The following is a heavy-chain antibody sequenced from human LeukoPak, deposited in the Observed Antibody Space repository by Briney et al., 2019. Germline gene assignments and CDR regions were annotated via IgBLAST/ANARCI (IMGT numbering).Heavy chain of an antibody. CDR1: GFTFSNYW. CDR2: IKQDGSDK. J-gene: IGHJ6*04. V-gene: IGHV3-7*03. CDR3: ARDAYYDILTGYPLGMDV. D-gene: IGHD3-9*01. Sequence: PGGSLRLSCAASGFTFSNYWMSWVRQAPGKGLEWVGNIKQDGSDKYYIDSVKGRFTISRDNAKNSLYLQMNSLRAEDTAVYYCARDAYYDILTGYPLGMDVWGKGTTVTVSS.